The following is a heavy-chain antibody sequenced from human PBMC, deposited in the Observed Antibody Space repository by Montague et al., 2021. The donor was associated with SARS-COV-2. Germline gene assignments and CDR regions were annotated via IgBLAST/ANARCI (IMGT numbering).Heavy chain of an antibody. D-gene: IGHD3-3*01. Sequence: SETLSLTCTVSGGSISSYYWSWIRQPPGKGLEWIGYIYYSGSTNYNPSLKSRVTISVDTSKNQFSLKLTSVTAADTAAYYCAGTYYDVWSGFIHYYYMDVWGKGTTVTVSS. CDR3: AGTYYDVWSGFIHYYYMDV. J-gene: IGHJ6*03. CDR1: GGSISSYY. V-gene: IGHV4-59*01. CDR2: IYYSGST.